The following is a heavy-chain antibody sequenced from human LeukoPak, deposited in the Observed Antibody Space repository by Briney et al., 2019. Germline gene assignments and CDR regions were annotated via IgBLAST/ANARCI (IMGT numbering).Heavy chain of an antibody. D-gene: IGHD3-10*01. J-gene: IGHJ4*02. V-gene: IGHV3-30-3*01. CDR3: ARIILWFGELSDY. CDR1: GFTFSSYA. Sequence: GRSLRLSCAASGFTFSSYAMHWVRQAPGKGLEWVAVISYDGSNKYYADSVKGRFTISRDNSKNTLYLQMNSLRAEDTTVYYCARIILWFGELSDYWGQGTPVTVSS. CDR2: ISYDGSNK.